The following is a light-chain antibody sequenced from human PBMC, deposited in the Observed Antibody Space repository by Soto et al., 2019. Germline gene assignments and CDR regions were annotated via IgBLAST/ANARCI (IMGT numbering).Light chain of an antibody. V-gene: IGKV3-20*01. CDR1: QSVGRRY. Sequence: IVLTQSPGTLSLSPGERATLSCRASQSVGRRYLAWYQQRPGQAPRLLIYDTSERASDIPDRFSGSGSGTDFTLTISRLVPEDFAVYYCQYQGTFGGGTTVEIK. CDR2: DTS. CDR3: QYQGT. J-gene: IGKJ4*01.